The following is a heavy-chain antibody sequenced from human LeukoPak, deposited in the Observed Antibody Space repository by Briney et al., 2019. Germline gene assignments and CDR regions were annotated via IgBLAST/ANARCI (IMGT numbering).Heavy chain of an antibody. V-gene: IGHV3-66*01. J-gene: IGHJ4*02. D-gene: IGHD6-19*01. Sequence: GGSLRLSCAASGFTVNNNYMNWVRQAPGKGLEWVSVISSGGSTYYADSVKGRFTISRDNSKNTLYLQMNSLRAEDTAVYYCASVAGYFDYWGQGTLVTVSS. CDR1: GFTVNNNY. CDR3: ASVAGYFDY. CDR2: ISSGGST.